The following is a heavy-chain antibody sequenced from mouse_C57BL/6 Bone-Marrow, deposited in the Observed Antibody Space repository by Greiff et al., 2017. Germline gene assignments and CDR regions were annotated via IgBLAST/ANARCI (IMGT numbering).Heavy chain of an antibody. CDR2: ISYDGSN. CDR1: GYSITSGYY. J-gene: IGHJ1*03. D-gene: IGHD2-1*01. V-gene: IGHV3-6*01. Sequence: EVKLQESGPGLVKPSQSLSLTCSVTGYSITSGYYWNWIRQFPGNKLEWMGYISYDGSNNYNPSLKNRISSTRDTSKNQFFLKLNSVTTEDTATYYCARDPIGNYNGYFDVWGTGTTVTVSS. CDR3: ARDPIGNYNGYFDV.